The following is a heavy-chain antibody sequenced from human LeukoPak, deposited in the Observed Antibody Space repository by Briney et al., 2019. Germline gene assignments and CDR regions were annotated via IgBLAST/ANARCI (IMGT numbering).Heavy chain of an antibody. CDR2: LYYSGST. Sequence: SETQSLTCTVSGGSISTISYYWGWIRQPPGKGLEWIGSLYYSGSTYYNPSLKSRVTISVDTSKNQFSLKLTSVTAADTAVYYCARNVPSPSHHFDIWGQGTMVTVSS. D-gene: IGHD1-1*01. J-gene: IGHJ3*02. CDR3: ARNVPSPSHHFDI. CDR1: GGSISTISYY. V-gene: IGHV4-39*01.